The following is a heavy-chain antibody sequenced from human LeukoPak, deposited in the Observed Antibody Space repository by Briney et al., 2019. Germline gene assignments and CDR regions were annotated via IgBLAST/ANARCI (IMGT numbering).Heavy chain of an antibody. CDR2: IIPIFGTA. CDR1: GGTFSSYA. J-gene: IGHJ3*02. D-gene: IGHD4-17*01. V-gene: IGHV1-69*05. CDR3: AREMTTVTPDAFDI. Sequence: GASVKVSCKASGGTFSSYAISWVRQAPGQGLEWMGGIIPIFGTANYAQKLQGRVTMTTDTSTSTAYMELRSLRSDDTAVYYCAREMTTVTPDAFDIWGQGTMVTVSS.